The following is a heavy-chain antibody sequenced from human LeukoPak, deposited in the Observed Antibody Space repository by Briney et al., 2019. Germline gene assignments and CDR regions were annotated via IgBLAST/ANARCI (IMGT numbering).Heavy chain of an antibody. CDR3: ARSGHYCMDL. V-gene: IGHV3-43D*04. J-gene: IGHJ3*01. D-gene: IGHD3-3*01. CDR2: ITWDGTTT. Sequence: GGSLRLSCVVSRFAFGDYAMDLVRQSPGKGLEWVSFITWDGTTTSYVDSVKGRFTISRDNSKNSLYLQLDSLRVEDSGLYYCARSGHYCMDLWGQGTMVTVSS. CDR1: RFAFGDYA.